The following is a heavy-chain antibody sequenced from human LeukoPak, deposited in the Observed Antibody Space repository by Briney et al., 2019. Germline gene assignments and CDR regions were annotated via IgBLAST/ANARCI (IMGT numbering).Heavy chain of an antibody. D-gene: IGHD4-17*01. CDR2: IYYSGST. CDR3: AREIGYRANYGDYGGWFDP. Sequence: TSETLSLTCTVSGGSISSYYWSWIRQPPGKGLEWIGYIYYSGSTNYNPSLKSRVTISVDTSKNQFSLKLSSVTAADTAVYYCAREIGYRANYGDYGGWFDPWGQGTLVTVSS. CDR1: GGSISSYY. J-gene: IGHJ5*02. V-gene: IGHV4-59*12.